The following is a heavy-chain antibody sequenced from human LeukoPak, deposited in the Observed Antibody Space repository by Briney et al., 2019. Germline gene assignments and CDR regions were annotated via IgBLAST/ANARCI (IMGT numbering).Heavy chain of an antibody. CDR1: GFTVSSNY. CDR3: ARDITMVRGVIDY. J-gene: IGHJ4*02. CDR2: IYSGGST. D-gene: IGHD3-10*01. V-gene: IGHV3-66*01. Sequence: GGSLRLSCAASGFTVSSNYMSWVRQAPGKGLEWVSVIYSGGSTYYADSVKGRFTISRDNSKNTLYPQMNSLRAEDTAVYYCARDITMVRGVIDYWGQGTLVTASS.